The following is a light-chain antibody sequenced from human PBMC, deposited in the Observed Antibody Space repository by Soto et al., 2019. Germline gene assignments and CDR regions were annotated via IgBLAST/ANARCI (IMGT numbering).Light chain of an antibody. CDR2: ATY. V-gene: IGKV1-39*01. CDR1: QSISTY. CDR3: QQSYDMPWT. J-gene: IGKJ1*01. Sequence: DIQMTQSPSSLSASVGDTVTITCRASQSISTYLTWYQQKPGKAPKLLIYATYNLQGGVPSRFSGSASGTDFTLTISSLQPEDFATYYCQQSYDMPWTFSQGTKVDIK.